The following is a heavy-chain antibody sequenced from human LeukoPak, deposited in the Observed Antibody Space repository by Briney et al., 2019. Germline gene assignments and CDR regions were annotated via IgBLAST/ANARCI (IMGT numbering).Heavy chain of an antibody. CDR3: AKDRDTAMVEVFDY. J-gene: IGHJ4*02. V-gene: IGHV3-21*04. D-gene: IGHD5-18*01. CDR1: GFTFSSYS. CDR2: ISSSSSYI. Sequence: PGGSLRLSCAASGFTFSSYSMNWVRQAPGKGLEWVSSISSSSSYIYYADSVKGRFTISRDNAKNTLYLQMNSLRAEDTAVYYCAKDRDTAMVEVFDYWGQGTLVTVSS.